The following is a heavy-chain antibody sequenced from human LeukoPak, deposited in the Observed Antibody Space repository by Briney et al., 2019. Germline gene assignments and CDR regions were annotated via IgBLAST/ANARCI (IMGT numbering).Heavy chain of an antibody. CDR1: GYTFTSYG. CDR2: ISAYNGNT. V-gene: IGHV1-18*01. J-gene: IGHJ4*02. D-gene: IGHD1-26*01. Sequence: EASVKVSCKASGYTFTSYGISWVRQAPGQGLEWMGWISAYNGNTNYAQKLQGRVTMTTDTSTSTAYMELRSLRSDDTAVYYCARDLEGVVGATPSDYWGQGTLVTVSS. CDR3: ARDLEGVVGATPSDY.